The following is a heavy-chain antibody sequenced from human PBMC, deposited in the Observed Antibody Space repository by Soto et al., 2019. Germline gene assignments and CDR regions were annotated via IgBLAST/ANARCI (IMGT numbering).Heavy chain of an antibody. CDR3: ARERGDYYDSSGSFDY. Sequence: TSETLSLPCTVSGGSISSGDYYWRWIRQPPGKGLEWIGYIYYSGSTYYNPSLKSRVTISVDTSKNQFSLKLSSVTAADTAVYYCARERGDYYDSSGSFDYWGQGTLVTVSS. V-gene: IGHV4-30-4*01. J-gene: IGHJ4*02. CDR2: IYYSGST. CDR1: GGSISSGDYY. D-gene: IGHD3-22*01.